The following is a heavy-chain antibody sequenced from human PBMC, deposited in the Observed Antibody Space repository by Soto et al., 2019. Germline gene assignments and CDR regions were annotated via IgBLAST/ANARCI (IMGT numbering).Heavy chain of an antibody. CDR2: IYHSGST. V-gene: IGHV4-4*02. Sequence: GPGPRTPSETLSLTCAVSGGSISSSNWWSWVRQPPGKGLEWIGEIYHSGSTNYNPSLKSRVTISVDKSKNQFSLKLSSVTAADTAVYYCASQHVHTAMALYGMDVWGQGTTVTVSS. D-gene: IGHD5-18*01. J-gene: IGHJ6*02. CDR3: ASQHVHTAMALYGMDV. CDR1: GGSISSSNW.